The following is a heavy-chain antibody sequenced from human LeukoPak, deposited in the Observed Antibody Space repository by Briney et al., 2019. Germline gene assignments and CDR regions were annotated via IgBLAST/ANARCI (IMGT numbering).Heavy chain of an antibody. J-gene: IGHJ6*04. D-gene: IGHD3-10*01. CDR1: VYTFTSYA. Sequence: GSPNVSRKPSVYTFTSYAMNWGRQAPGPKVEGLGWINAGNGNTKYSQKFQGRVTITRDTSASTAYMELSSLRSEDTAVYCCAREEWFGNYGMDVWGKGTTVTVSS. CDR2: INAGNGNT. V-gene: IGHV1-3*01. CDR3: AREEWFGNYGMDV.